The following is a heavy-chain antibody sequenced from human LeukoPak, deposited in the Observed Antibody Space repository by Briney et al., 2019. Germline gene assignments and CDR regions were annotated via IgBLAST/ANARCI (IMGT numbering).Heavy chain of an antibody. CDR2: INHSGST. Sequence: SETLSLTCTVSGGSISSYYWTWIRQPAGKGLEWIGRINHSGSTTYNPSLNSRVTISVDTSKNQFSLKLSSVTAADTAVYYCAMCSSSWHESPTYYFDYWGQGTLVTVSS. CDR3: AMCSSSWHESPTYYFDY. CDR1: GGSISSYY. D-gene: IGHD6-13*01. V-gene: IGHV4-4*07. J-gene: IGHJ4*02.